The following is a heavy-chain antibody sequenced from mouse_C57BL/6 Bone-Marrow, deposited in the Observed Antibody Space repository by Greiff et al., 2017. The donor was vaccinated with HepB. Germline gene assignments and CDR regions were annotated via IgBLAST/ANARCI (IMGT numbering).Heavy chain of an antibody. CDR2: IDPEDGDT. CDR3: YSYTYAGV. CDR1: GFNIKDYY. J-gene: IGHJ2*01. D-gene: IGHD5-1-1*01. V-gene: IGHV14-1*01. Sequence: EVQLQQSGAELVRPGASVKLSCTASGFNIKDYYMHWVKQRPEQGLEWIGRIDPEDGDTGYAPKFQGKATMTADTSSNTAYLQLSSLPSEATAVSYCYSYTYAGVWGQGTAPTVSA.